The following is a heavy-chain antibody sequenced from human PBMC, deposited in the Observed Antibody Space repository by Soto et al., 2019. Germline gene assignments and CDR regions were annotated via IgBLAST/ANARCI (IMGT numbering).Heavy chain of an antibody. CDR3: ARTIWFGELIDY. D-gene: IGHD3-10*01. J-gene: IGHJ4*02. CDR2: INQDGSEK. CDR1: GFTFNAFW. Sequence: SGGSLRLSCTASGFTFNAFWMTWVRQAPGQGLEWLANINQDGSEKYFGDSVKGRFAISRDNAKNSVFLQMNSLRAEDTALYFCARTIWFGELIDYWGQGTPVTVSS. V-gene: IGHV3-7*03.